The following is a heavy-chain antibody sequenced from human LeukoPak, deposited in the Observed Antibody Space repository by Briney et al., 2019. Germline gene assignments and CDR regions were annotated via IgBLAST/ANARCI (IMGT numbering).Heavy chain of an antibody. J-gene: IGHJ4*02. Sequence: GGSLRLSCAASGFTFSSYAMSWVRQAPGKGLEWVAVISYDGSNKYYADSVKGRFTISRDNSKNTLYLQMNSLRAEDTAVYYCARGYDSSGWGYYFDYWGQGTLVTVSS. CDR3: ARGYDSSGWGYYFDY. D-gene: IGHD3-22*01. V-gene: IGHV3-30-3*01. CDR2: ISYDGSNK. CDR1: GFTFSSYA.